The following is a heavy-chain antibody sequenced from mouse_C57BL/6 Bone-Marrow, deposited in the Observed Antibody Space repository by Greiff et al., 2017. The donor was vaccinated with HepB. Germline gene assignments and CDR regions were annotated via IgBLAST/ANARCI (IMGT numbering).Heavy chain of an antibody. CDR1: GFTFTDYY. CDR3: ARYYYGSSYYYAMDY. D-gene: IGHD1-1*01. CDR2: IRNKANGYTT. V-gene: IGHV7-3*01. J-gene: IGHJ4*01. Sequence: VQLKESGGGLVQPGGSLSLSCAASGFTFTDYYMSWVRQPPGKALEWLGFIRNKANGYTTEYSASVKGRFTISRDNSQSILYLQMNALRAEDSATYYCARYYYGSSYYYAMDYWGQGTSVTVSS.